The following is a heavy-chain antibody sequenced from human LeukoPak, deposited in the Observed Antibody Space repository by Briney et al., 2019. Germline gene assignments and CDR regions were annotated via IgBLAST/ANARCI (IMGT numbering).Heavy chain of an antibody. CDR1: GFTFSSLW. V-gene: IGHV3-7*03. Sequence: GGSLRLSCAASGFTFSSLWMGWLRQAPGKGLEWVANIKQDGSEKYYVDSVKGRFTISRDNAKNSLYLQMNSLRAEDTAVYYCAVGEYSYGFSLDYWGQGTLVTVSS. CDR3: AVGEYSYGFSLDY. J-gene: IGHJ4*02. CDR2: IKQDGSEK. D-gene: IGHD5-18*01.